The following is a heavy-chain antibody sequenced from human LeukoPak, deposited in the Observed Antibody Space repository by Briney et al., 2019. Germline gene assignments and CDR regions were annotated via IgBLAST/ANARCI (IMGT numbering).Heavy chain of an antibody. Sequence: PGGSLRLSCAASGFTFSSYNINWVRQTPGKGLEWVSSISTSSDYIYYTDSVKGRFTISRDNAKNSLYLQLNSLRAEDTAVYYCARVTGYYFDSWGQGTLVTVSS. V-gene: IGHV3-21*01. J-gene: IGHJ4*02. CDR1: GFTFSSYN. CDR2: ISTSSDYI. D-gene: IGHD3-10*01. CDR3: ARVTGYYFDS.